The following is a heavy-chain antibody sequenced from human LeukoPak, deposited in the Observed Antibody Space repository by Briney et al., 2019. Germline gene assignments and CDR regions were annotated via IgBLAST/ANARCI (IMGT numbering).Heavy chain of an antibody. Sequence: SETLSLTCTVSGYSISSGYYWGWIRQPPGKGLEWIGSIYHSGSTYYNPSLKSRVPISLDTSKNQFSLRLSSVAAADTAVYYCARVNGIAAAVLFDYWGQGTLVTVS. CDR1: GYSISSGYY. J-gene: IGHJ4*02. V-gene: IGHV4-38-2*02. CDR3: ARVNGIAAAVLFDY. CDR2: IYHSGST. D-gene: IGHD6-13*01.